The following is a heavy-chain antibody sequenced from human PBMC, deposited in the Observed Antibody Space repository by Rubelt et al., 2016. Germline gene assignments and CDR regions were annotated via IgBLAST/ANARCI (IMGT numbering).Heavy chain of an antibody. J-gene: IGHJ4*02. Sequence: QVQLQASGPGLVKPSETLSLTCTVSGGSISSSSYYWGWIRQPPGKGLEWIGIIYYSGSTYYNPSLKSRVTISVDTSKNKFSLKRSSVTAADTAVYYCARGYGSGTYWFDYWGQGTLVTVSS. CDR2: IYYSGST. V-gene: IGHV4-39*02. CDR1: GGSISSSSYY. CDR3: ARGYGSGTYWFDY. D-gene: IGHD3-10*01.